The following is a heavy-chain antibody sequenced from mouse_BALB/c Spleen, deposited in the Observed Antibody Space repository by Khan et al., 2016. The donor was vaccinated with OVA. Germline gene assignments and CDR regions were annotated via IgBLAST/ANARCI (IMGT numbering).Heavy chain of an antibody. CDR3: ARSIYYIYGYAMDY. D-gene: IGHD2-1*01. J-gene: IGHJ4*01. CDR1: DYSITSDYA. V-gene: IGHV3-2*02. Sequence: VQLKESGPGLVTPSQSLSLTCTVTDYSITSDYAWNWIRQFPGNKLEWMGYISSSGTTSSNPSLKSRISITRDTSKNQFFLQLKSVTTEDTATXYYARSIYYIYGYAMDYWGRGTSVTVSS. CDR2: ISSSGTT.